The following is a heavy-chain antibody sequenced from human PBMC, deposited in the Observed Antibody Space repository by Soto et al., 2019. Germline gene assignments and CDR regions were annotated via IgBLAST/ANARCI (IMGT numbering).Heavy chain of an antibody. CDR3: ARDYCGGDCLAFDI. J-gene: IGHJ3*02. Sequence: GASVKVSCKASGGTFSSYAISWVRQAPGQGLEWMGGIIPIFGTANYAQKFQGRVKITADKSTSTAYMELSSLRSEDTAVYYCARDYCGGDCLAFDIWGQGTMVTVSS. CDR1: GGTFSSYA. CDR2: IIPIFGTA. V-gene: IGHV1-69*06. D-gene: IGHD2-21*02.